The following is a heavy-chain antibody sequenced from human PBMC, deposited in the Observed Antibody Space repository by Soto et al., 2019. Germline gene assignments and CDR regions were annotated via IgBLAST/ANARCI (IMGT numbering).Heavy chain of an antibody. D-gene: IGHD3-22*01. CDR2: ISGSGGST. CDR3: AKEAPWYYYDSSGYYRLGTFDY. V-gene: IGHV3-23*01. CDR1: GFTSSSYA. J-gene: IGHJ4*02. Sequence: GGSLRLSCPASGFTSSSYAMSWVRQAPGKGLEWVSAISGSGGSTYYADSVKGRFTISRDNSKNTLYLQMNSLRAEDTAVYYCAKEAPWYYYDSSGYYRLGTFDYWGQGTLVTVSS.